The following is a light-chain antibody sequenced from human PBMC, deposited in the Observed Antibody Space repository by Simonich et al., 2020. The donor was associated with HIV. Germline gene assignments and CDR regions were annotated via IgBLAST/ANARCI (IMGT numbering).Light chain of an antibody. CDR1: QSISRY. CDR3: QQYNNYRT. V-gene: IGKV1-39*01. J-gene: IGKJ1*01. CDR2: AAY. Sequence: DIQMTQSPSSLSASVGDRVTITCRASQSISRYLNWYQQKPGKAPKLLIYAAYSLQSGVPSRFSGSGSGTDFTLTISSLQPDDFATYYCQQYNNYRTFGQGTKVEIK.